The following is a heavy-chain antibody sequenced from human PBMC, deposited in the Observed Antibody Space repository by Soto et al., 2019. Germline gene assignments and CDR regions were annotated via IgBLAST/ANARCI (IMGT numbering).Heavy chain of an antibody. CDR3: ARGPNWGYRFDS. Sequence: QVQLVQSGAEVKKPGSSVKVSCEASGGTFSGHAISWVRQAPGQGPEWMGGLIPLFGTTQHAQNFPDRLTIVVVKSTSTAYMQLTSLRFEDTAIYYCARGPNWGYRFDSWGQGTLVTVSS. J-gene: IGHJ4*02. D-gene: IGHD7-27*01. CDR2: LIPLFGTT. CDR1: GGTFSGHA. V-gene: IGHV1-69*06.